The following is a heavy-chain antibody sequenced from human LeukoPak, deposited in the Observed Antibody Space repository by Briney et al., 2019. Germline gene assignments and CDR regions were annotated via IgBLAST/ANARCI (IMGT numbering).Heavy chain of an antibody. Sequence: SETLSLTCGVSGGAITNYYWNWIRQAPGKGLEWLGYIYYTGSTTYNPSVKSRITISLDTSKKQISLKLRSVTAADTAVYYCTRGDYAVDYWGQGTLVTVSS. CDR3: TRGDYAVDY. V-gene: IGHV4-59*01. CDR1: GGAITNYY. CDR2: IYYTGST. J-gene: IGHJ4*02. D-gene: IGHD4-17*01.